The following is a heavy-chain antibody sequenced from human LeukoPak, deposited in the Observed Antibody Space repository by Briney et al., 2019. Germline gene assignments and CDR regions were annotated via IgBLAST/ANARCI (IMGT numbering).Heavy chain of an antibody. V-gene: IGHV4-59*01. CDR3: ARDANRIFGVVFTDSYYMDV. Sequence: SETLSLTCTVSGGSISSYYWSWIRQPPGKGLEWIGYIYYSGSTNYNPSLKSRVTISVDTSKNQFPLKLSSVTAADTAVYYCARDANRIFGVVFTDSYYMDVWGKGTTVTVSS. D-gene: IGHD3-3*01. J-gene: IGHJ6*03. CDR1: GGSISSYY. CDR2: IYYSGST.